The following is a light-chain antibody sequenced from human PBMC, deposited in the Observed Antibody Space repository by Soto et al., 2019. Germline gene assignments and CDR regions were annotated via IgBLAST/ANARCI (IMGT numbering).Light chain of an antibody. CDR1: SSDVGGYNY. Sequence: QSALTQPASVSGSPGQSITISCPGTSSDVGGYNYVSWYQQHPGKAPKLMIYDVSDRPSGVSNRFSGSKSGNTASLTISGLQAEDEADYYCSSYTSSSTLAVFGGGTQLTVL. J-gene: IGLJ2*01. CDR3: SSYTSSSTLAV. CDR2: DVS. V-gene: IGLV2-14*01.